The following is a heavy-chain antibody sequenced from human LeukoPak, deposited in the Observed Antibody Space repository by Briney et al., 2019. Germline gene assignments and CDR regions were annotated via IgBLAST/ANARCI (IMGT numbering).Heavy chain of an antibody. Sequence: PSETLSLTCTVSGYSISSGYYWGWIRQPPGKGLEWIGSIYHSGSTYYNPSLKSRVTISVDTSKNQFSLKLSSVTAADTAVYYCARASNPRMKFDYWGQGTLVTVSS. J-gene: IGHJ4*02. CDR3: ARASNPRMKFDY. D-gene: IGHD1-14*01. CDR1: GYSISSGYY. CDR2: IYHSGST. V-gene: IGHV4-38-2*02.